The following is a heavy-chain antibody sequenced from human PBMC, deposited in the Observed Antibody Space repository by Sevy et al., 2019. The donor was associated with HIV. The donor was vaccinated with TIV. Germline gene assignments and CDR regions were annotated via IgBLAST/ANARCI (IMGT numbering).Heavy chain of an antibody. D-gene: IGHD4-17*01. Sequence: GGSLRLSCAASGFTFSSYGMHWVRQAPGKGLEWVAVISYDGSNKYYAYSVKGRFTISRDNSKNTLYLQMNSLRAEDTAVYYCAKGTYGDRYYYYGMDVWGQGTTVTVSS. V-gene: IGHV3-30*18. CDR3: AKGTYGDRYYYYGMDV. CDR1: GFTFSSYG. J-gene: IGHJ6*02. CDR2: ISYDGSNK.